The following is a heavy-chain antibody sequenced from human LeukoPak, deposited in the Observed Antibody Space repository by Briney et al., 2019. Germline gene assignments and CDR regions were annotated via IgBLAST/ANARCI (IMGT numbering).Heavy chain of an antibody. Sequence: GGSLRLSRSASGFTLSDYVMHWVRQAPGKGLEWVAFLRYDGSNKDYADSVKGRFTISRDNSKNTLDLEMNSLRAEDTAVYYCAKDASNLVAATAIDSWGQGTLVTVSS. CDR3: AKDASNLVAATAIDS. J-gene: IGHJ4*02. CDR2: LRYDGSNK. V-gene: IGHV3-30*02. CDR1: GFTLSDYV. D-gene: IGHD2-15*01.